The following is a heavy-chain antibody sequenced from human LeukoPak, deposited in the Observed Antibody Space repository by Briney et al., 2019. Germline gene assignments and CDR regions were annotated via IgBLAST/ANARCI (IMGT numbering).Heavy chain of an antibody. J-gene: IGHJ3*02. D-gene: IGHD1-26*01. V-gene: IGHV4-4*07. Sequence: SETLSLTCTVSGGSISSYYWSWIRQPAGKGPEWIGRIYTSGSTNYNPSLKSRVTMSVDTSKNQFSLKLSSVTAADTAVYYCARDHLGAKDDAFDIWGQGTMVTVSS. CDR1: GGSISSYY. CDR3: ARDHLGAKDDAFDI. CDR2: IYTSGST.